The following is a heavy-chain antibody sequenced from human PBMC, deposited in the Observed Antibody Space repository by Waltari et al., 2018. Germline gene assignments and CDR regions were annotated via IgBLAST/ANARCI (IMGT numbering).Heavy chain of an antibody. Sequence: QVQLVQSGAEVKKPGASVKVSCKASGYTFTSYGISWVRQAPGQGQEGMGWNSAYKGNTNYAQKLQGRVTMTTDTSTSTAYMELRSLRSDDTAVYYCARDGSVDRLVRDIFDYWGQGTLVTVSS. J-gene: IGHJ4*02. CDR2: NSAYKGNT. CDR1: GYTFTSYG. V-gene: IGHV1-18*01. D-gene: IGHD3-10*01. CDR3: ARDGSVDRLVRDIFDY.